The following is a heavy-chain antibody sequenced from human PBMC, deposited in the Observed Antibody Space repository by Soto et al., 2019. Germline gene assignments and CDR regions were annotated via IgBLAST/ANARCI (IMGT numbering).Heavy chain of an antibody. Sequence: SETLSLTCDVSRYSINNNNWWSWVRQPPGGGLEWIGELHHRGSTNYQPSLESRVTFSVDISKNQFFLKLSSATAADTAVYYCTKNSAYALDYWGQGTLVTVSS. CDR3: TKNSAYALDY. CDR2: LHHRGST. CDR1: RYSINNNNW. D-gene: IGHD5-12*01. V-gene: IGHV4-4*02. J-gene: IGHJ4*02.